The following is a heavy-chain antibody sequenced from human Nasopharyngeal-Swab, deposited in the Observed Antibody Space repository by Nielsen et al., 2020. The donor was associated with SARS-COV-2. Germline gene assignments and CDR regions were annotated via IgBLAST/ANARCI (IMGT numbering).Heavy chain of an antibody. CDR3: TRDFDAATGY. CDR1: GFTFRSYR. J-gene: IGHJ4*02. CDR2: ISPDGSTT. Sequence: GESLKISCAASGFTFRSYRLHWVRQAPGKGLAWVSRISPDGSTTGYADSVKGRFTISRDNAKSTLYLQINSLRADDTAVYYCTRDFDAATGYWGQGTLVTVSS. V-gene: IGHV3-74*01. D-gene: IGHD5-18*01.